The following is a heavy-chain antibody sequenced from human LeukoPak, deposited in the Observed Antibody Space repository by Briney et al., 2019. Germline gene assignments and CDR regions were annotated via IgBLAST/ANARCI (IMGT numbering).Heavy chain of an antibody. J-gene: IGHJ5*02. CDR3: ARDWVGYYGSGIGGDWFDP. Sequence: GASVKVSCKASGYTFTSYGISWVRQAPGQGLGWMGWISAYSGNANYAQKLQGRVIITTDTSTSTAYMELRRLRSDDTAVYYCARDWVGYYGSGIGGDWFDPWGQGTLVTVSS. D-gene: IGHD3-10*01. CDR1: GYTFTSYG. CDR2: ISAYSGNA. V-gene: IGHV1-18*01.